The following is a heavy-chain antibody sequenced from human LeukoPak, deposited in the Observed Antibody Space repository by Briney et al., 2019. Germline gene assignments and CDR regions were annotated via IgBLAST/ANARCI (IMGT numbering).Heavy chain of an antibody. CDR1: GYTFTSYG. D-gene: IGHD5-24*01. CDR2: ISAYNGNT. V-gene: IGHV1-18*01. Sequence: ASVKVSCKASGYTFTSYGISWVRQAPGQGLEWMGWISAYNGNTNYAQKLQGRVTMTTDTSTSTAYMELRSLRSDDTAVYYCARVSQGVATMYFDYWGQGTLVTVSS. CDR3: ARVSQGVATMYFDY. J-gene: IGHJ4*02.